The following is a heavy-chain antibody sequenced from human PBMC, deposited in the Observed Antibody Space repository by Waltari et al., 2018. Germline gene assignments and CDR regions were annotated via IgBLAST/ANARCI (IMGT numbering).Heavy chain of an antibody. CDR3: QRGDY. CDR2: INQDGSGT. V-gene: IGHV3-7*04. J-gene: IGHJ4*02. Sequence: EVQLVASGGGLVQQGGSLRLSCAASGFTLSSFWRSWGRQAQGKGLEWVANINQDGSGTYYVDSVKGRFTISRGNAKNSVFLQMNSLRAEDTAVYYCQRGDYWGQGTLVTVSS. CDR1: GFTLSSFW.